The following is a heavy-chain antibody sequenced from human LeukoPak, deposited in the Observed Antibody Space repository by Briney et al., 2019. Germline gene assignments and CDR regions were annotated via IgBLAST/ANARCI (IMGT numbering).Heavy chain of an antibody. CDR3: AREKAGTFDC. V-gene: IGHV3-53*01. CDR2: IYSGGST. CDR1: GFTVSSNY. D-gene: IGHD6-13*01. J-gene: IGHJ4*02. Sequence: GGSLRLSCAASGFTVSSNYMSWVRQAPGKGLEWVSVIYSGGSTYYADSVKGRFTISRDNSKNTLYLQMNSLRTEDTAVYYCAREKAGTFDCWGQGTLVTVSS.